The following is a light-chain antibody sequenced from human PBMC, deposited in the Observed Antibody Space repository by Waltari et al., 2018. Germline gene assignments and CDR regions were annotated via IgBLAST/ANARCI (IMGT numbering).Light chain of an antibody. Sequence: EIVLTQSPGTLSLSPGERATLSCRASHSVNSRYLAWYQQKSGQAPRLLTHGASSRATGIPDRFSGSGSGTDFTLTISRLEPEDFAVYYCQQYGSSPPTGFGPGTKLDIK. CDR3: QQYGSSPPTG. J-gene: IGKJ3*01. CDR1: HSVNSRY. V-gene: IGKV3-20*01. CDR2: GAS.